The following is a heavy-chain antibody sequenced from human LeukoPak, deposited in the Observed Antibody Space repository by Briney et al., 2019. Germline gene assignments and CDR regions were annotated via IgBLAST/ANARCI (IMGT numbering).Heavy chain of an antibody. Sequence: SETLSLTCAVYGGSFSGYYWSWIRQPPGKGLEWIGEINHSGSTNYNPSLKSRVTISVDTSKNQFSLKLSSVTAADTAVYYCAGLVSGWRGASGYWGQGTLVTISS. V-gene: IGHV4-34*01. CDR3: AGLVSGWRGASGY. CDR2: INHSGST. CDR1: GGSFSGYY. J-gene: IGHJ4*02. D-gene: IGHD3-22*01.